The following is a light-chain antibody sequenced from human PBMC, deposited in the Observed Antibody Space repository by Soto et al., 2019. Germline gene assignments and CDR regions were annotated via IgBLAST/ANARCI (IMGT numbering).Light chain of an antibody. J-gene: IGKJ3*01. Sequence: IQMTQSPSSLSASVGDRVTFICRASQDIRSELSWFQQKPGRPPKLLIYGASILQSGVPSRLSGSGSGTDFTLTIDSLQSEDFETYYCLQDNNCPRAFGPGTKV. CDR3: LQDNNCPRA. CDR1: QDIRSE. CDR2: GAS. V-gene: IGKV1-6*01.